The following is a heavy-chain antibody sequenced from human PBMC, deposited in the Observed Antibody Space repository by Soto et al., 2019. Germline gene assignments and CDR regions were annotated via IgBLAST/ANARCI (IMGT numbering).Heavy chain of an antibody. CDR2: VSPSVHT. CDR1: VDSLSSYS. V-gene: IGHV4-4*07. J-gene: IGHJ4*01. CDR3: ARERGENWSYEAY. D-gene: IGHD1-7*01. Sequence: PSETLSLTCAVSVDSLSSYSWNWIRQTAGRGLEWIGRVSPSVHTQYRSSFETRVTISVDMSTNQFFLELRYVTAADTAVYYCARERGENWSYEAYCGHGTLVTVSS.